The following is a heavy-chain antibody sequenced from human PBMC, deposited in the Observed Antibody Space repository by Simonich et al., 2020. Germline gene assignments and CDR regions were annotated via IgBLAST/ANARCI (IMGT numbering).Heavy chain of an antibody. CDR3: SRYLLDSGLYYNFWSGFSGFYNWFDP. CDR2: HESDWRRQ. CDR1: GFTFSSYW. D-gene: IGHD3-3*01. V-gene: IGHV3-74*01. Sequence: EVQLVESVVGLVQPGVSLKLSCESSGFTFSSYWIHWVRQVQGQGLVLVPRHESDWRRQRYGDSDKGRLTRAIDNAKKTLYLHMSSLRAEDTAVYYGSRYLLDSGLYYNFWSGFSGFYNWFDPWGQGTLVTVSS. J-gene: IGHJ5*02.